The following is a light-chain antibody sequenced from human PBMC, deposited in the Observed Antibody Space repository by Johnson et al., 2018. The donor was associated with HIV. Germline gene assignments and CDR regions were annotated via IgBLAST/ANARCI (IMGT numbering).Light chain of an antibody. CDR3: GTWDSSLSAPGYV. CDR2: DNN. CDR1: SSNIGNNY. Sequence: QSVLTQPPSVSAAPGQKVTISCSGSSSNIGNNYVSWYQQLPGTAPKLLIYDNNKRPSGIPDRFPGSKSGTSATLGNTGLQTGDEADYYCGTWDSSLSAPGYVFVTGPKVTVL. J-gene: IGLJ1*01. V-gene: IGLV1-51*01.